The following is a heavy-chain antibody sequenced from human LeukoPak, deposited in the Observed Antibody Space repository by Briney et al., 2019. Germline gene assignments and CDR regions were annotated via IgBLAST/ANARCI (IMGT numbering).Heavy chain of an antibody. CDR3: ARGCRRMVRGVSYYYYYYMDV. V-gene: IGHV4-34*01. J-gene: IGHJ6*03. CDR2: INHSGST. CDR1: GGSFSGYY. Sequence: SETLSLTCAVYGGSFSGYYWSWIRQPPGKGLEWIGEINHSGSTNYNPSLKSRVTISVDTSKNQFSLKLSSVTAADTAVYYCARGCRRMVRGVSYYYYYYMDVWGKGTTVTVSS. D-gene: IGHD3-10*01.